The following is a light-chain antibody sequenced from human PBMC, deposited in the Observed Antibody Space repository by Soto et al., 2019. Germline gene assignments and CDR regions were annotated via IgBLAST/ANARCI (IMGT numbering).Light chain of an antibody. CDR2: GAS. V-gene: IGKV3-15*01. CDR1: QRVSSN. Sequence: EIVMTQSPATLSVSPGERATLSCRASQRVSSNLAWYQQKPGQAPRLLIYGASTKATGIPARFSVSGSGTEFTLTISSLLSEDFAVYYCQQYNNWPYTFGQGTKLEIK. CDR3: QQYNNWPYT. J-gene: IGKJ2*01.